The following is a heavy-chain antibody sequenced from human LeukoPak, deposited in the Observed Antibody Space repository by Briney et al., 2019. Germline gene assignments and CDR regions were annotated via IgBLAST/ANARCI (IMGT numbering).Heavy chain of an antibody. Sequence: GGSLRLSCAASGFTFNSYGMHWVRQAPGKGLEWVAVMWYDGSNKYYADSVKGRFTISRDDSKSRLYLQMNSLRAEDTAMYYCARGLPPVMKYYFDYWGQGTLVTVSS. CDR2: MWYDGSNK. V-gene: IGHV3-33*01. D-gene: IGHD4-11*01. CDR3: ARGLPPVMKYYFDY. CDR1: GFTFNSYG. J-gene: IGHJ4*02.